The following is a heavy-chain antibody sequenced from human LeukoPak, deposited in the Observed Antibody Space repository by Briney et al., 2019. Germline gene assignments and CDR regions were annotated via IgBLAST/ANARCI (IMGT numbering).Heavy chain of an antibody. CDR3: AKNRLAYYYDSSGYSIPFDY. D-gene: IGHD3-22*01. CDR1: GFTFSSYG. V-gene: IGHV3-30*02. Sequence: PGGSLRLSCAASGFTFSSYGMHWVRQAPGKGLEWVAFIRYDGSNKYYADSVKGRFTISRDNSKNTLYLQMNSLRAEDTAVYYCAKNRLAYYYDSSGYSIPFDYWGQGTLVTVSS. J-gene: IGHJ4*02. CDR2: IRYDGSNK.